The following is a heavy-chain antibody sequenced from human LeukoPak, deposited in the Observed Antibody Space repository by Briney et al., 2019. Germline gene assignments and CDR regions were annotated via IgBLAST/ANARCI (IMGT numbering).Heavy chain of an antibody. D-gene: IGHD6-6*01. CDR1: GFTFSSYE. Sequence: QPGGSLRLSCAASGFTFSSYEMNWVRQAPGKGREGVSYISSSGSAKYYADSVKGRFTISRDNAKNSLYLQMNSLRDEDTAVYYCARDWGLAARPDYWGQGTLVTVSS. V-gene: IGHV3-48*03. J-gene: IGHJ4*02. CDR3: ARDWGLAARPDY. CDR2: ISSSGSAK.